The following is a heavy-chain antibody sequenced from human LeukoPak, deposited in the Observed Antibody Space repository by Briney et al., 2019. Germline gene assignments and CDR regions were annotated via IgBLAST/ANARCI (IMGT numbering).Heavy chain of an antibody. Sequence: GGSLRLSCAASGFTFSSYAMHWARQAPGKGLEWVAVISYDGSNKYYADSVKGRFTISRDNSKNTLYLQMNSLRAEDTAVYYCARDSGQWIQLWRLDYWGQGTLVTVSS. D-gene: IGHD5-18*01. CDR3: ARDSGQWIQLWRLDY. CDR1: GFTFSSYA. J-gene: IGHJ4*02. V-gene: IGHV3-30*04. CDR2: ISYDGSNK.